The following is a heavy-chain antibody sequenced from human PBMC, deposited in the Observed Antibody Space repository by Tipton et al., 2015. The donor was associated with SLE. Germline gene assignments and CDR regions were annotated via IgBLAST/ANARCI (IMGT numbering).Heavy chain of an antibody. D-gene: IGHD3-10*01. J-gene: IGHJ4*02. CDR3: ATGPSYRVDH. CDR1: GYPFTDYY. Sequence: QVQLVQSGAEVKKPGASVKVSCKASGYPFTDYYIHWVRQAPGQGPEWMGWINPYTGATYYAEEFQGRVTLTRDTSTSTAYMELSSLRSDDTAVYYCATGPSYRVDHWGQGTLVTVSS. CDR2: INPYTGAT. V-gene: IGHV1-2*02.